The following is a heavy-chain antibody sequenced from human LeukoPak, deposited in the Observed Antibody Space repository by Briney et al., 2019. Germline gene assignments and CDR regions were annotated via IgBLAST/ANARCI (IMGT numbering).Heavy chain of an antibody. CDR2: INHSGST. D-gene: IGHD3-3*01. V-gene: IGHV4-34*01. CDR3: ARGRDDFWSGYQNGRFDY. Sequence: PSEILSLTCAVYGGSFSGYYWSWIRQPPGKGLEWIGEINHSGSTNYNPSLKSRVTISVDTSKNQFSLKLSSVTAADTAVYYCARGRDDFWSGYQNGRFDYWGQGTLVTVSS. CDR1: GGSFSGYY. J-gene: IGHJ4*02.